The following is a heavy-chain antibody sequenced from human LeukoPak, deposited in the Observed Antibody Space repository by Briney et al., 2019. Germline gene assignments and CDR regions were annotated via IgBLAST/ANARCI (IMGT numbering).Heavy chain of an antibody. V-gene: IGHV2-5*01. Sequence: TLSLTCAVSGASISSFYWSWIRHPPGMALEWLALIYWNDDKRYSPSLKSRLTITKDTSKNQVVFTLTDMDPVDTASYYCGHLKQLYFRDTFDMWGQGTMVTVSS. CDR3: GHLKQLYFRDTFDM. D-gene: IGHD3-16*01. CDR1: GASISSFYW. J-gene: IGHJ3*02. CDR2: IYWNDDK.